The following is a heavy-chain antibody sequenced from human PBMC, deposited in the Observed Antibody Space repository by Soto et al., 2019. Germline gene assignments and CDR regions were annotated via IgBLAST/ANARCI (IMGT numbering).Heavy chain of an antibody. D-gene: IGHD1-26*01. CDR3: ARGGSWTSVVHYYYYGMDV. Sequence: PGESLKISCKGSGYNFSTYWIGWVRQMPGKGLEWMGIIYPGDSDTRYSPSFQGQVTISADRSISTAYLQWNSLKASDTAMYYCARGGSWTSVVHYYYYGMDVWGQGTTVTVSS. J-gene: IGHJ6*02. CDR2: IYPGDSDT. V-gene: IGHV5-51*01. CDR1: GYNFSTYW.